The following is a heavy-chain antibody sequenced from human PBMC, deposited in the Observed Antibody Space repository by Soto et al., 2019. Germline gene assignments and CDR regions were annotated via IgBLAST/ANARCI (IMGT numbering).Heavy chain of an antibody. CDR3: AREGTGTTRGSFDY. D-gene: IGHD1-1*01. Sequence: QVQLQESGPGLVKPSGTLSLICSVSSGTISSANWWSWVRQAPGKGLEWIGEIHPTGNTNYNPSLERRLTLSIDTSKNLFSLRLTSVTAADTALYYCAREGTGTTRGSFDYWGQGTLVTVSS. V-gene: IGHV4-4*02. CDR2: IHPTGNT. J-gene: IGHJ4*02. CDR1: SGTISSANW.